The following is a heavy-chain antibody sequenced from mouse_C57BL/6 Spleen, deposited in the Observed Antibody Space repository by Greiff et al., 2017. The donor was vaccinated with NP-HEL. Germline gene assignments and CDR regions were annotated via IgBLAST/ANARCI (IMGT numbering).Heavy chain of an antibody. CDR1: GYAFTNYL. J-gene: IGHJ3*01. Sequence: VQLQQSGAELVRPGTSVKVSCKASGYAFTNYLIEWVKQRPGQGLEWIGVINPGSGGTNYNEKFKGKATLTADKSSSTAYMQLSSLTSEDSAVYFCARQDYDALFAYWGQGTLVTVSA. CDR2: INPGSGGT. V-gene: IGHV1-54*01. CDR3: ARQDYDALFAY. D-gene: IGHD2-4*01.